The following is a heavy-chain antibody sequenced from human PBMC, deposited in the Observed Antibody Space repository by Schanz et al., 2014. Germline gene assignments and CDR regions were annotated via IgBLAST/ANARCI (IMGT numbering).Heavy chain of an antibody. CDR3: ASYSGSPYYFGMDV. J-gene: IGHJ6*02. CDR2: IYYSGST. D-gene: IGHD2-15*01. CDR1: GGTISSYY. Sequence: QVQLQESGPGLVKPSETLSLTCTVSGGTISSYYWSWIRQPPGKGLEWIGYIYYSGSTNYKPSLKSRVPISAGTSKTQFALSLSSVTAADTAVYYCASYSGSPYYFGMDVWGQGTTVTVSS. V-gene: IGHV4-59*08.